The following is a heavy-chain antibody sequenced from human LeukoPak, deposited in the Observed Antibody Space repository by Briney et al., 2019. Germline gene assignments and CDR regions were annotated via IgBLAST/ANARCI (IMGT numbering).Heavy chain of an antibody. CDR1: GFTFSSYS. CDR3: ARALYDILTGPNYFDY. V-gene: IGHV3-21*01. D-gene: IGHD3-9*01. J-gene: IGHJ4*02. Sequence: GGSLRLSCAASGFTFSSYSMNWVRQAPGKGLEWVSSISSSSSYIYYADSVKGRFTISRDNAKNSLYLQMNSLRAEDTAVYYCARALYDILTGPNYFDYWGQGTLVTVSS. CDR2: ISSSSSYI.